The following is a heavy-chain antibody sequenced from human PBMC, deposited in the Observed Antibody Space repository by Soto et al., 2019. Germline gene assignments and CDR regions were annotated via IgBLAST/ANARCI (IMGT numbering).Heavy chain of an antibody. D-gene: IGHD5-18*01. CDR3: ARTLYSYGPRFDY. V-gene: IGHV4-30-4*01. CDR1: GGYISSGDYY. J-gene: IGHJ4*02. Sequence: SETLSLTCPVSGGYISSGDYYWSWLHQPPGKGLEWIGYIYYSGSTYYNPSLKSRVTISVDTSKNQFSLKLSSVTAADTAVYYCARTLYSYGPRFDYWGQGTLVTVSS. CDR2: IYYSGST.